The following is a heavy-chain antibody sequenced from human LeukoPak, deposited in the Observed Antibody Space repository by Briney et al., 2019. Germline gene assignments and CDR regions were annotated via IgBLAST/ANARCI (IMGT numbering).Heavy chain of an antibody. CDR2: IYYSGST. CDR3: ARPSGSEYVGGFDP. D-gene: IGHD6-6*01. J-gene: IGHJ5*02. CDR1: GGSIRSTSYY. Sequence: SETLSLTCTVSGGSIRSTSYYWGWIRQPPGKGLEWIGSIYYSGSTYYNPSLKSRVTISVDTSKNQFSLKLSSVTAADTAVYYCARPSGSEYVGGFDPWGQGTLVTVSS. V-gene: IGHV4-39*01.